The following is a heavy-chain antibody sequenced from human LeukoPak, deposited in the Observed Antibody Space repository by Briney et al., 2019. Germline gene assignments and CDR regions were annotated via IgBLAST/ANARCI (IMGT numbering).Heavy chain of an antibody. CDR3: ARDSPSSSGWYPRWFDP. V-gene: IGHV4-59*12. CDR2: IYFSGST. CDR1: GGSISRYF. Sequence: SETLSLTCTVSGGSISRYFWSWIRQPPGKGLEWIAYIYFSGSTNYNPSLKSRVTISVDTSKNQFSLKLSSLTAADTAVYYCARDSPSSSGWYPRWFDPWGQGTLVTVSS. D-gene: IGHD6-13*01. J-gene: IGHJ5*02.